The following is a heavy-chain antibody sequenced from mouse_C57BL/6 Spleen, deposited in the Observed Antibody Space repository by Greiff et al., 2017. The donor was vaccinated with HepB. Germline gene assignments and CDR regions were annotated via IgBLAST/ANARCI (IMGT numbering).Heavy chain of an antibody. D-gene: IGHD1-1*01. CDR3: ARSAYYGSSYDFDY. CDR1: GYTFTSYW. V-gene: IGHV1-69*01. Sequence: QVQLQQPGAELVMPGASVKLSCKASGYTFTSYWMHWVKQRPGQGLEWIGEIDPSDSYTNYNQKFKGKSTLTVDKSSSTAYMQLSSLTSEDSAVYYCARSAYYGSSYDFDYWGQGTTLTVSS. CDR2: IDPSDSYT. J-gene: IGHJ2*01.